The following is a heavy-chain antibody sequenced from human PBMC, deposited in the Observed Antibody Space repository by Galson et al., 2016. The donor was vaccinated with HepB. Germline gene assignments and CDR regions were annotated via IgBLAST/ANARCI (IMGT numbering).Heavy chain of an antibody. Sequence: SLRLSCAASGFTFSRFYMSWVRQAPGKGLEWVANIKGDESAKYYGDSVKGRFTVSRDNAKNSLFLQMNSLRAEDTAVYYCAREATFDMAYSFDYWGQGSLVTVSS. CDR3: AREATFDMAYSFDY. CDR2: IKGDESAK. D-gene: IGHD2-21*01. J-gene: IGHJ4*02. V-gene: IGHV3-7*01. CDR1: GFTFSRFY.